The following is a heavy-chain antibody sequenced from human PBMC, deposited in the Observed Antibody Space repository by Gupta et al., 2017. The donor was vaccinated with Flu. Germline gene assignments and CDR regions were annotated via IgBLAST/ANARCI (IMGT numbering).Heavy chain of an antibody. J-gene: IGHJ4*02. CDR2: VSGSGGST. D-gene: IGHD6-19*01. CDR1: GFTFSSYA. V-gene: IGHV3-23*01. CDR3: AKDLTSGWLFDT. Sequence: EVQLLQSGGGLAQPGGSLRLSCTASGFTFSSYAMSWVRQAPGKGLEWVSTVSGSGGSTYYADSVKGRFTISRDNSRNTLYLQMNSLRVEDTAVYFCAKDLTSGWLFDTWGQGTLVTVSS.